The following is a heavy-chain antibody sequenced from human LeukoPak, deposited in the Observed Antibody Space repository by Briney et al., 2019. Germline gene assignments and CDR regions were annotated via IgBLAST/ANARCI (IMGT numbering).Heavy chain of an antibody. V-gene: IGHV3-21*04. CDR1: GFTVSSNY. CDR3: ARGYYDSSGYYADAFDI. J-gene: IGHJ3*02. CDR2: ISSSSSYI. D-gene: IGHD3-22*01. Sequence: GGSLRLSCAASGFTVSSNYMSWVRQAPGKGLEWVSSISSSSSYIYYADSVKGRFTISRDNAKNSLYLQMNSLRAEDTAVYYCARGYYDSSGYYADAFDIWGQGTMVTVSS.